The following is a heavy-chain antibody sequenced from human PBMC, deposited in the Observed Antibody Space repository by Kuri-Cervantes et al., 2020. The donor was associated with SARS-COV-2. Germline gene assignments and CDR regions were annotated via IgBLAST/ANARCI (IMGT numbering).Heavy chain of an antibody. CDR2: IHPDSGGT. CDR1: GYSFTGYY. V-gene: IGHV1-2*02. D-gene: IGHD4-23*01. Sequence: ASVKVSCKASGYSFTGYYMHWVRQAPGQGLEWMGWIHPDSGGTNYAQKFQGRVTMTRDTSTSTAYIELSGLTSDDTAVYYCARELMPYGGNSIDSWGQGTLVTVSS. CDR3: ARELMPYGGNSIDS. J-gene: IGHJ4*02.